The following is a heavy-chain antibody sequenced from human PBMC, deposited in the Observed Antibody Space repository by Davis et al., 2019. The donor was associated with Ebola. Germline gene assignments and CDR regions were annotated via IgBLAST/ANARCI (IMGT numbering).Heavy chain of an antibody. D-gene: IGHD6-6*01. CDR2: IWYDGNNK. CDR1: GFTFSSYG. CDR3: AKEGIAARPWFDY. Sequence: PGGSLRLSCAASGFTFSSYGMHWVRQAPGKGLEWVAVIWYDGNNKYYAGSVKGRFTISGDNSKNTLFLQVNSLRAEDTAIYYCAKEGIAARPWFDYWGQGTLVTVSS. V-gene: IGHV3-33*06. J-gene: IGHJ4*02.